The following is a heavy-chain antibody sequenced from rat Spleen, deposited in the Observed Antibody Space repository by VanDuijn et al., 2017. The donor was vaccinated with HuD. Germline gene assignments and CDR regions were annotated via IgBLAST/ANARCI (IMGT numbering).Heavy chain of an antibody. CDR1: GFTFSNYD. CDR2: ITNASGRT. D-gene: IGHD1-9*01. CDR3: TRGTYCRH. Sequence: EVQLVESGGGLVQPGRSLKLSCAASGFTFSNYDMAWVRQAPTKGLEWVASITNASGRTYYSDFVKGRFTISSDTAQNTLYLQMNNLRSEETATDYCTRGTYCRHWGQGVMVTVSS. V-gene: IGHV5S23*01. J-gene: IGHJ2*01.